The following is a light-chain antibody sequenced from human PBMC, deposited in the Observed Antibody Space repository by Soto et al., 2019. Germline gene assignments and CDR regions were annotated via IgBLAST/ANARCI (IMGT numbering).Light chain of an antibody. CDR3: QAWDSNTAV. CDR1: NLGNKY. V-gene: IGLV3-1*01. CDR2: QDT. J-gene: IGLJ2*01. Sequence: SSELTQPPSVSVSPGQTASISCSGHNLGNKYVYWYQQKPGQSPMLVIYQDTKRPSGIPERFSGSNSGNTATLTISGTQTMDEADYYCQAWDSNTAVFGGGTKLTVL.